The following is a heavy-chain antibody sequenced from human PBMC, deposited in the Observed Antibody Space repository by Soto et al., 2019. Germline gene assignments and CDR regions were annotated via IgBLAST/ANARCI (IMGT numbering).Heavy chain of an antibody. D-gene: IGHD1-26*01. CDR2: IWYDGSQK. Sequence: GGSLRLSCAASGFNFSKFGMYWVRQAPGKGLEWVAVIWYDGSQKYYADSVKGRFTISRDNSNNTLYLQMNSLRAEDTAVYYCAKEVWGLYTFGRPLDDWGHGTLVTVSS. J-gene: IGHJ4*01. V-gene: IGHV3-33*06. CDR3: AKEVWGLYTFGRPLDD. CDR1: GFNFSKFG.